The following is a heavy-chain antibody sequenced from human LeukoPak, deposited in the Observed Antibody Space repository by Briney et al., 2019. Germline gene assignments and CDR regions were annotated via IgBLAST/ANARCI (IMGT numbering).Heavy chain of an antibody. D-gene: IGHD1-26*01. Sequence: ASVKVSCKASGYTFTSYYMHWVRQAPGQGLEWMGIINPSGGSTSYAQKFQGRVTMTRDTSTSTVYMELSSLRSEDTAVYYCAKLGATYAFDIWGQGTMVTVSS. CDR1: GYTFTSYY. CDR2: INPSGGST. J-gene: IGHJ3*02. CDR3: AKLGATYAFDI. V-gene: IGHV1-46*01.